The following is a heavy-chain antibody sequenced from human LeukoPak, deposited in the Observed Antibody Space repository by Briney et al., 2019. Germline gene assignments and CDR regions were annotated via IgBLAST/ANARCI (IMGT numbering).Heavy chain of an antibody. CDR1: GYTFTGYY. Sequence: GASVKVSCKASGYTFTGYYMHWVRQAPGQGLEWMGWINPNSGNTGYAQKFQGRVTITRNTSISTAYMELSSLRSGDTAVYYCASSPNYLNGGYYMDVWGKGTTVTVSS. J-gene: IGHJ6*03. D-gene: IGHD4/OR15-4a*01. V-gene: IGHV1-8*03. CDR2: INPNSGNT. CDR3: ASSPNYLNGGYYMDV.